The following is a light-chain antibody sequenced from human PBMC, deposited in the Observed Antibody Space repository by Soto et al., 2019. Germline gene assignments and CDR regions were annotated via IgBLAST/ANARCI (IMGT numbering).Light chain of an antibody. CDR2: GAS. J-gene: IGKJ4*02. Sequence: EIVMTQSPATLSVSPGEGATLSCRASQTFSSNLAWHQQKSGQAPRLLIDGASTRATGIPARFSGSGSGTEFTLTICSLQSEDFAVYYCHQYNNWPLTFGGGTKVEIK. CDR3: HQYNNWPLT. V-gene: IGKV3-15*01. CDR1: QTFSSN.